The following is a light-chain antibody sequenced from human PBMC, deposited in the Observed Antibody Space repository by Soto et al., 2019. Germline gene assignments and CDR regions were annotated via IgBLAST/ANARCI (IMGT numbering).Light chain of an antibody. V-gene: IGKV3-20*01. CDR1: QNVTGSQ. Sequence: EVVLAQSPGTLSLSPGERATLSCRASQNVTGSQLAWFQQRPGQAPRLLIYAASWRAAGIPDRFSGSGSGTDFALIISRLEPEDFATYYCQYLNSFPLTFGGGTKVEIK. CDR2: AAS. J-gene: IGKJ4*01. CDR3: QYLNSFPLT.